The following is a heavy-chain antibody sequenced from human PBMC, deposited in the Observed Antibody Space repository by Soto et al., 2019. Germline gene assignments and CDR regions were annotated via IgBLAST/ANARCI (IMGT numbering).Heavy chain of an antibody. CDR2: IGADNGDT. Sequence: QVQLVQSGAEVKKPGASVKVSCKASGYTFSTYGFSWVRQAPGQGLEWMGWIGADNGDTNYAQNFQGRVTMTTDTSTTTSYMELRSLTSGEPAVYFCARDWKGAEGFEPWGQGTLVTVSS. CDR1: GYTFSTYG. J-gene: IGHJ5*02. D-gene: IGHD1-1*01. V-gene: IGHV1-18*01. CDR3: ARDWKGAEGFEP.